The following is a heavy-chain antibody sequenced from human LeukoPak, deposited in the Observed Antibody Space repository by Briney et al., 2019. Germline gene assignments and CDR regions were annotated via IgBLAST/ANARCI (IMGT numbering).Heavy chain of an antibody. CDR3: ARGPTYIAAADQDDY. Sequence: GGSLRLSCAASGFTFSNYAMSWVRQAPGKGLEWVSAINAGGGSTFYADSVKGRFTISRDNSKNTLYLQMNSLRAEDTAVYYCARGPTYIAAADQDDYWGQGTLVTVSS. V-gene: IGHV3-23*01. CDR2: INAGGGST. CDR1: GFTFSNYA. J-gene: IGHJ4*02. D-gene: IGHD6-13*01.